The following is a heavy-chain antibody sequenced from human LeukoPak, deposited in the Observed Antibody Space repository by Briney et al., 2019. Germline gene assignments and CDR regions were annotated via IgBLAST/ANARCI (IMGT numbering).Heavy chain of an antibody. D-gene: IGHD5-12*01. V-gene: IGHV4-34*01. CDR1: GGSFSGYY. Sequence: PSETLSLTCAVYGGSFSGYYWSWIRQPPGKGLEWIGEINHSGSTNYNPSLKSRVTISVDTSKNQFSLRLTSETAADTAVYYCARQEYSGYDYPVDDWGQGTLVTVSS. CDR3: ARQEYSGYDYPVDD. CDR2: INHSGST. J-gene: IGHJ4*02.